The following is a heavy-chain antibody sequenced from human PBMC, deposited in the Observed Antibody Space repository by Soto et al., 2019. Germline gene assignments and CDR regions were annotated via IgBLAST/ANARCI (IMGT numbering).Heavy chain of an antibody. V-gene: IGHV4-59*02. CDR3: ARGQRLSDWFDP. D-gene: IGHD2-2*01. CDR1: GGTVTGYF. CDR2: VYYGGNA. Sequence: SETLSHTCPVSGGTVTGYFRRRTRPPPGRGLEWIGYVYYGGNANYAPSLKSRVTISVDTSKNQFSLRLNSVTAADTAVYYCARGQRLSDWFDPWGQGTLVTVSS. J-gene: IGHJ5*02.